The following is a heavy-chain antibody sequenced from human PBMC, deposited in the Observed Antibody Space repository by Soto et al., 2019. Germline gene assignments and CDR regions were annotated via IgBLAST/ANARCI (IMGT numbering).Heavy chain of an antibody. CDR2: IDWDDDK. V-gene: IGHV2-70*01. CDR3: ARIRSEGYDCAQASYGMDV. J-gene: IGHJ6*02. Sequence: FSRSGPTLVNPTQTLTLTCTFSGFSLSTSGMCVSWIRQPPGKALEWLALIDWDDDKYYSTSLKTRLTISKDTSKNQVVLTMTNMDPVDTATYYCARIRSEGYDCAQASYGMDVWGQGTTVTVSS. CDR1: GFSLSTSGMC. D-gene: IGHD5-12*01.